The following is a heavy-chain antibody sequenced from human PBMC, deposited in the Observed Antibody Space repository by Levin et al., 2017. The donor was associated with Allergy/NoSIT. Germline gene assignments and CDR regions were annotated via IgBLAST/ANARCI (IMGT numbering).Heavy chain of an antibody. J-gene: IGHJ4*02. V-gene: IGHV3-9*01. CDR3: AKDIAGHVNYLGFTDY. D-gene: IGHD2/OR15-2a*01. Sequence: GGSLRLSCVASGFTFDDYAMHWVRQAPGKGLEWISGIGANGGSIGYADSVQGRFTISRDNAKNSLFLQMNSLGAEDTAFYYCAKDIAGHVNYLGFTDYWGQGTLVTVSS. CDR1: GFTFDDYA. CDR2: IGANGGSI.